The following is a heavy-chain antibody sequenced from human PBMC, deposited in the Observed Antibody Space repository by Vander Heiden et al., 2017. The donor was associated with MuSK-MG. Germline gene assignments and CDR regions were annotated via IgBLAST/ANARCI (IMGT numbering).Heavy chain of an antibody. D-gene: IGHD3-10*01. CDR1: GFTFSSYA. V-gene: IGHV3-23*04. CDR3: AKGPGNYYGSNSRTYYFYFLDV. CDR2: ISESGDTT. Sequence: EVQLVESGGALVQPGGSLRLSCAASGFTFSSYAMSWVRQVQGKGLEWVSGISESGDTTYYADSVKGRFTISRDTSKNTLYLQMDSLRAEDTALYYCAKGPGNYYGSNSRTYYFYFLDVWGQGTTVTVSS. J-gene: IGHJ6*03.